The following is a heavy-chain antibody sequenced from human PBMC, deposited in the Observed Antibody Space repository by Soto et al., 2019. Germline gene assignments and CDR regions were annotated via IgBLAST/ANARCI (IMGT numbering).Heavy chain of an antibody. J-gene: IGHJ5*02. CDR3: ARGRSCHSDDCYHSWFDP. V-gene: IGHV4-30-4*01. Sequence: SETLSLTCSVSGASVTSPDHYWTWIRQSPGKGLEWIGYIYYGGSTAYNPSLKGRSTVSLDTSKNQFSLNLTSVTAADTAVYFGARGRSCHSDDCYHSWFDPWGQGTLVTVSS. CDR1: GASVTSPDHY. CDR2: IYYGGST. D-gene: IGHD2-21*02.